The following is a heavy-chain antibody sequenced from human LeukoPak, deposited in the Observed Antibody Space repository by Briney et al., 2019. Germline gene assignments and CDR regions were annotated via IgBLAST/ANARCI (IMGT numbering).Heavy chain of an antibody. CDR3: ARVLRPKYYDFWSAYGGNWFDP. CDR2: IIPIFGTA. V-gene: IGHV1-69*05. J-gene: IGHJ5*02. CDR1: GGTFSSYA. D-gene: IGHD3-3*01. Sequence: GASVKVSCKASGGTFSSYAISWVRQAPGQGLEWMGGIIPIFGTANYAQRFQGRVTITTDESTSTAYMELSSLRSEDTAVYYCARVLRPKYYDFWSAYGGNWFDPWGQGTLVTVSS.